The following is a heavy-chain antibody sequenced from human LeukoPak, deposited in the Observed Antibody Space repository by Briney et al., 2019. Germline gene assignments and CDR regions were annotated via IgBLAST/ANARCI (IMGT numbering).Heavy chain of an antibody. V-gene: IGHV1-69*06. J-gene: IGHJ4*02. D-gene: IGHD5-18*01. CDR3: ARALGYSYGSPLDY. CDR1: GGTFGSYA. Sequence: SVKVSCKASGGTFGSYAISWVRQAPGQGLEWMGGIIPIFGTANYAQKFQGRVTITADKSTSTAYMELSSLRSEDTAVYYCARALGYSYGSPLDYWGQGTLVTVSS. CDR2: IIPIFGTA.